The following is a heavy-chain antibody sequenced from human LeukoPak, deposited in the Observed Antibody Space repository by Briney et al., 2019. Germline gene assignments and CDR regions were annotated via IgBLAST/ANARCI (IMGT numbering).Heavy chain of an antibody. J-gene: IGHJ4*02. V-gene: IGHV4-4*07. Sequence: SETLSLTCTVSGGSISSYYWSWIRQPAGKGLEWIGRIYTSGSTNYNAPLRSRVSMSVDTSKNQFSLKLSSVTAADTAVFYCARENSGSYREFDYWGQGTLVTVSS. D-gene: IGHD1-26*01. CDR2: IYTSGST. CDR3: ARENSGSYREFDY. CDR1: GGSISSYY.